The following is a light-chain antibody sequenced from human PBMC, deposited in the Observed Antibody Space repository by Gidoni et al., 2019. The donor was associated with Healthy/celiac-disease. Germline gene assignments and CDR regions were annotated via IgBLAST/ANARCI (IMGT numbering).Light chain of an antibody. CDR1: SSDVGSYNL. V-gene: IGLV2-23*01. J-gene: IGLJ2*01. Sequence: QSALTQPASVSGSPGQSITISCTGTSSDVGSYNLVSWYQQHPGKAPKLMIYEGSKRPSGVSNRFSGSKSGNTASLTISGLQAEDEADYYCGSDAGSSVVFGGGTKLTVL. CDR2: EGS. CDR3: GSDAGSSVV.